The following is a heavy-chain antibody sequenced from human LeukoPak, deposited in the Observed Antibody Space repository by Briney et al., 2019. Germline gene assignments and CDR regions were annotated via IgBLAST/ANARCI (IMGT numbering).Heavy chain of an antibody. CDR1: GGSFSGYY. Sequence: SETLSLTCAVYGGSFSGYYWSWIRQPPGKGLEWIGEINHSGSTNYNPSLKSRVTISVDTSKNQFSLKLSSVTAADTAVYYCAGSWHYYGMDVWGQGTTVTVSS. J-gene: IGHJ6*02. CDR2: INHSGST. V-gene: IGHV4-34*01. CDR3: AGSWHYYGMDV. D-gene: IGHD1-26*01.